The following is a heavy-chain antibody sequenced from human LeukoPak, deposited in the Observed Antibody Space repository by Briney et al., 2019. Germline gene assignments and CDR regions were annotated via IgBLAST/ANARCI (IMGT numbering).Heavy chain of an antibody. V-gene: IGHV4-61*02. CDR2: IYTSGTT. CDR3: ASTPAYYDTGGFDY. J-gene: IGHJ4*01. Sequence: PSQTLSLTCTVSGDSISSGTYFWSWIRQPAGKGLEWIGRIYTSGTTNYNPSLKSRVTISVDTSKNQFSLKLSSVTAAGTAVYYCASTPAYYDTGGFDY. CDR1: GDSISSGTYF. D-gene: IGHD3-22*01.